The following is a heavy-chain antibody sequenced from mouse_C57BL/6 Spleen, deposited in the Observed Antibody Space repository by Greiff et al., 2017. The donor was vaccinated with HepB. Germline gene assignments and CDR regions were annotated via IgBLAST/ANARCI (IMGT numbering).Heavy chain of an antibody. Sequence: EVKLQESGPGLVKPSQSLSLTCSVTGYSITSGYYWNWIRQFPGNKLEWMGYISYDGSNNYNPSLKNRISITRDTSKNQFFLKLNSVTTEDTATYYCAREDYDYDVGFAYWGQGTLVTVSA. CDR3: AREDYDYDVGFAY. CDR2: ISYDGSN. J-gene: IGHJ3*01. D-gene: IGHD2-4*01. CDR1: GYSITSGYY. V-gene: IGHV3-6*01.